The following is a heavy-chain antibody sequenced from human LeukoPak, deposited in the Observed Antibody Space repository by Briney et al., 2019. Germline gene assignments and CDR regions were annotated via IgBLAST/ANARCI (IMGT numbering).Heavy chain of an antibody. Sequence: ASVKVSCKASGYTFTGYNIHWVRQAPGQGLEWMGWINPNSGGTNYAQKFQGRVTMTRDTSISTAYMELSRLRSDDTAVYYCARDSEGIVTNYWGQGTLVTVSS. CDR3: ARDSEGIVTNY. V-gene: IGHV1-2*02. J-gene: IGHJ4*02. D-gene: IGHD1-26*01. CDR2: INPNSGGT. CDR1: GYTFTGYN.